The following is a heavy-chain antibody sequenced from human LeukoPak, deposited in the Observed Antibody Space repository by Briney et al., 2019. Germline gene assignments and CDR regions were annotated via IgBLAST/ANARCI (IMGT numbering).Heavy chain of an antibody. D-gene: IGHD5-12*01. V-gene: IGHV4-31*03. CDR1: GGSISSGGYY. CDR3: ATLGPDGYNSRYYYGMDV. Sequence: PSETLSLTCTASGGSISSGGYYWSWIRQHPGKGLEWIGYIYYSGSTYYNPSLKSRVTISVDTSKNQFSLKLSSVTAADTAVYYCATLGPDGYNSRYYYGMDVWGQGTTVTVSS. CDR2: IYYSGST. J-gene: IGHJ6*02.